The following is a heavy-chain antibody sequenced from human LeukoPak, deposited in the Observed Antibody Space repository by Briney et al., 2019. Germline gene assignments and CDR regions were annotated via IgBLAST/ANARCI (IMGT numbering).Heavy chain of an antibody. Sequence: GGSLRLSCAASGFTVSSNYMSWVRQAPGEGLEWVSVIYSGGSTYYADSVKGRFTISRDNSKNTLYLQMNSLRAEDTAVYYCAKGALTTVVTDAFDIWGQGTMVTVSS. CDR1: GFTVSSNY. D-gene: IGHD4-23*01. CDR3: AKGALTTVVTDAFDI. CDR2: IYSGGST. J-gene: IGHJ3*02. V-gene: IGHV3-53*01.